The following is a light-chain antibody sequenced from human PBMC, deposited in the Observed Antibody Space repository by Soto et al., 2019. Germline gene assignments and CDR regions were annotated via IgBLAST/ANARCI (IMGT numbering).Light chain of an antibody. V-gene: IGLV1-51*01. Sequence: QSVLTQPPSVSAAPGQKVTISCSGSSSNIGNNYVSWYQQLPGTAPKLLIYDNNNRPSGIPDRFSGSKSGTSATLGITGLRSGDEDDYYGGTWDSGLSAHVVFGGGTKLTVL. J-gene: IGLJ2*01. CDR1: SSNIGNNY. CDR2: DNN. CDR3: GTWDSGLSAHVV.